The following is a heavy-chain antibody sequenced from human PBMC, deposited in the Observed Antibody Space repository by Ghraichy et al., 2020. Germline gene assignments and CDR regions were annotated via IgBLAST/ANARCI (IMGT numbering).Heavy chain of an antibody. CDR1: GFTFSTYA. V-gene: IGHV3-23*01. J-gene: IGHJ4*02. CDR3: AKRGQLLLDLVRLT. Sequence: GESLNISCAASGFTFSTYAMSWVRQAPGKGLEWVSGISGSGGSIYYAGSVKGRFTISRDNSKNTLYLQMNSLRAEDTAVYYCAKRGQLLLDLVRLTWGQGTLVTVA. D-gene: IGHD2-2*01. CDR2: ISGSGGSI.